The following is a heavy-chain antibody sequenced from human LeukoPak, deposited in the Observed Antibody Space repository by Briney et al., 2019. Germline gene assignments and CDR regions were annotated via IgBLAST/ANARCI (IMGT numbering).Heavy chain of an antibody. J-gene: IGHJ4*02. V-gene: IGHV3-23*01. Sequence: GGSLRLSCAASGFTLSTYAMSWVRQTPGKGLEWVAATSSSDAGTYHADSARGRFTISRDNSKNTLYLQMNSLRAEDAAVYFCAKAPVTSCRGAYCYPFDSWGQGTLVTVSS. D-gene: IGHD2-21*01. CDR3: AKAPVTSCRGAYCYPFDS. CDR2: TSSSDAGT. CDR1: GFTLSTYA.